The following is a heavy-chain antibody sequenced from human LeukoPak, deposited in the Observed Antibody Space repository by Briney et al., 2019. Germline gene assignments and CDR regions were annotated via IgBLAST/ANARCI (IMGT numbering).Heavy chain of an antibody. CDR1: GVSVSSGSYC. V-gene: IGHV4-61*01. J-gene: IGHJ5*02. CDR3: ARGFGDWGLSWFDP. CDR2: IYYSGSA. D-gene: IGHD3-10*01. Sequence: PSETLSLTCTVSGVSVSSGSYCWSWIRQPPGKGLEWIGYIYYSGSAKYNPSLKSRVTISVDTSKNQFSLKLTSVTAADTAVYYCARGFGDWGLSWFDPWGQGTLVTVSS.